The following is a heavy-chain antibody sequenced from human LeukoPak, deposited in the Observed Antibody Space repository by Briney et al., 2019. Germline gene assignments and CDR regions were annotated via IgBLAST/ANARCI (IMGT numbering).Heavy chain of an antibody. D-gene: IGHD1-26*01. CDR3: AKDSGSFDY. J-gene: IGHJ4*02. CDR1: GFTFSSYA. Sequence: GGSLRLSCAASGFTFSSYAMAWVRQAPGKGLEWVSAISDSGANTYYADSVKGRFTVSTDNSKNTLYLQMNSLRAEDTAVYYCAKDSGSFDYWGQGTLVTASS. V-gene: IGHV3-23*01. CDR2: ISDSGANT.